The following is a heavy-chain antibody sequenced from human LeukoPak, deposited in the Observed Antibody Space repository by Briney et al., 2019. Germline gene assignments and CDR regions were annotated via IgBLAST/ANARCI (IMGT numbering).Heavy chain of an antibody. CDR2: VYYGRSP. CDR1: GDSISRSTYY. V-gene: IGHV4-39*02. J-gene: IGHJ4*02. D-gene: IGHD6-25*01. Sequence: SETLFLTCTVSGDSISRSTYYWAWIRQPPGKGLEWIGSVYYGRSPYFNPSLESRATISVDTSKNHFSLKMSPVTAADTAVYYCARSSGTGTFSYWGQGTLVTVSS. CDR3: ARSSGTGTFSY.